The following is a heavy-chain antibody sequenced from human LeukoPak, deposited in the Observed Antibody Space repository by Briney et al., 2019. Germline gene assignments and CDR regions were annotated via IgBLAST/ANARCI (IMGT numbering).Heavy chain of an antibody. V-gene: IGHV4-61*02. J-gene: IGHJ4*02. Sequence: SETLSLTCTVSGDSISSCSYYWRWIRQPAGKGLEWFGRIYTSESTNYNPPLKSRVTISADTSKNQFSLNLSSVTPADTDVYYCARASYYYDTSGWVPFDYWGQGTLVTVSS. CDR3: ARASYYYDTSGWVPFDY. CDR2: IYTSEST. CDR1: GDSISSCSYY. D-gene: IGHD3-22*01.